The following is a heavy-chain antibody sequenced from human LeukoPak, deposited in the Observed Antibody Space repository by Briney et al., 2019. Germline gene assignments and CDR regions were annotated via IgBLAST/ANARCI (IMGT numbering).Heavy chain of an antibody. CDR3: ARLGITMVRGKSGYMDV. V-gene: IGHV4-38-2*02. CDR2: IHHSGST. Sequence: SETLSLTCTVSGYFISSGYYWGWIRQPPGKGLQWIGSIHHSGSTYYNPSLKSRVTISVDTSKNQFSLKLSSVTAADTAVYYCARLGITMVRGKSGYMDVWGKGTTVTISS. CDR1: GYFISSGYY. J-gene: IGHJ6*03. D-gene: IGHD3-10*01.